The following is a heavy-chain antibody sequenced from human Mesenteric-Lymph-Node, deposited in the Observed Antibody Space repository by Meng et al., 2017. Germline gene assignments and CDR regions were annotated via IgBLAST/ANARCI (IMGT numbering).Heavy chain of an antibody. Sequence: QVKVVQSGSELKKPGASGKVSCKASGYTFTNIGMNWVRQAPGQGPEWMGWINTDTGNPTYAQGFTGRFVFSLDTSVSTAYLQISGLKAEDTAVYYCARVAVAGLRYFQHWGQGTLVTVSS. CDR1: GYTFTNIG. J-gene: IGHJ1*01. D-gene: IGHD6-19*01. V-gene: IGHV7-4-1*02. CDR3: ARVAVAGLRYFQH. CDR2: INTDTGNP.